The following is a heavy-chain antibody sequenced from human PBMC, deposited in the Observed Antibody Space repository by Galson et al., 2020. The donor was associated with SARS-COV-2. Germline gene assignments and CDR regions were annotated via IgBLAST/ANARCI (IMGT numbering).Heavy chain of an antibody. CDR3: AREYSQQWLVRGEFDS. V-gene: IGHV4-4*07. CDR1: GASISTYY. Sequence: SQTLSLTCTVSGASISTYYWSWLRQPAGKGLEWIGRIYTSGITNYNPSLKSRITMSLDTSKNQFSLKLTSVTAADTAIYYCAREYSQQWLVRGEFDSWGQGTLVTVSS. CDR2: IYTSGIT. J-gene: IGHJ4*02. D-gene: IGHD6-19*01.